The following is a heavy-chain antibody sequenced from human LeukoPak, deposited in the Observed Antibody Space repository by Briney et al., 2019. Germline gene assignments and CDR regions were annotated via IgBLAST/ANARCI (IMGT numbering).Heavy chain of an antibody. Sequence: SETLSLTCTVSGGSISSSNWWSWVRQPPGKGLEWIGEIYHSGSTNYNPSLKSRVTISVDKSKNQFSLKLSSVTAADTAVYYCARGKIAEAGTVQTGFDPGGQGTLATVSS. CDR1: GGSISSSNW. CDR3: ARGKIAEAGTVQTGFDP. V-gene: IGHV4-4*02. J-gene: IGHJ5*02. D-gene: IGHD6-13*01. CDR2: IYHSGST.